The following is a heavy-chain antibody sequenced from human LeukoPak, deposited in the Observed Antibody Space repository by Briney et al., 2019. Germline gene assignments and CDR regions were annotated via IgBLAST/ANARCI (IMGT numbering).Heavy chain of an antibody. CDR2: ISGSGGST. D-gene: IGHD3-10*01. J-gene: IGHJ4*02. CDR3: AKDGVVRGLPEY. V-gene: IGHV3-23*01. CDR1: GFTLSSYA. Sequence: PGGSLRLSCAASGFTLSSYAMSWVRQAPGKGLEWVSAISGSGGSTYYADSVKGRFTISRDNSKNTLYLQMNSLRAEDTAVYYCAKDGVVRGLPEYWGQGTLVTVSS.